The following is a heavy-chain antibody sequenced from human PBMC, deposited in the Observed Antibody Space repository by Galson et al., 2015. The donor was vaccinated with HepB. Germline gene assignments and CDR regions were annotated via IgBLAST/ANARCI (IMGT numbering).Heavy chain of an antibody. CDR3: ATGVGYCSSTSCYSVEYYYYYMDV. Sequence: SVKVSCKASGYTFTGFYMHWVRQAPGQGLEWMGWINPNSGGTNYAQKFQGRVTMTRDTSISTAYMELSRLRSEDTVVYYCATGVGYCSSTSCYSVEYYYYYMDVWGKGTTVTVSS. D-gene: IGHD2-2*01. V-gene: IGHV1-2*02. CDR2: INPNSGGT. J-gene: IGHJ6*03. CDR1: GYTFTGFY.